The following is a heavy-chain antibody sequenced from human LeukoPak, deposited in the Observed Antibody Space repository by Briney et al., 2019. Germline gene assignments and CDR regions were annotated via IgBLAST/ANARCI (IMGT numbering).Heavy chain of an antibody. J-gene: IGHJ5*02. CDR3: ARLGDKWEPSNWFDP. Sequence: SETLSLTCIVSGGSISSYYWSWIRQPAGKGLEWIGRIYTSGSTNYNPSLKSRVTMSVDTSKNQFSLKLSSVTAADTAVYYCARLGDKWEPSNWFDPWGQGTLVTVSS. V-gene: IGHV4-4*07. CDR1: GGSISSYY. CDR2: IYTSGST. D-gene: IGHD1-26*01.